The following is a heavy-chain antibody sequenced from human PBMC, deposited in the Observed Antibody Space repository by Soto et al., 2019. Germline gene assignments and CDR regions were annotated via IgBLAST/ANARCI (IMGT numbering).Heavy chain of an antibody. J-gene: IGHJ6*02. V-gene: IGHV3-33*01. CDR3: ARDGSAMKGVEYESCSGSFYSRGRDV. CDR1: GFTFSHYG. Sequence: QVQLMESGGGVVQPGTSLRLTCSASGFTFSHYGMHWVRQAPGQGLEWLAVIWYDGSNIRYVDAVEGRFTISRDNSKNALYLQISIIVGEDTSIYSCARDGSAMKGVEYESCSGSFYSRGRDVWGQGITVSVSS. D-gene: IGHD2-15*01. CDR2: IWYDGSNI.